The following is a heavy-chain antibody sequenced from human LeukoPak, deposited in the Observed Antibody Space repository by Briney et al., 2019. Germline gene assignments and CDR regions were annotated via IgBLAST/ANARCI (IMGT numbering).Heavy chain of an antibody. D-gene: IGHD6-13*01. Sequence: SETLSLTRTVSGDSVSSGSYYWSWIRQSPGKGLERIGSIYYSGTTHNNPTRKTRVTITVDTSKNQFSLNLSSVTAADTSVYYCARQEAAVLFFQHWGQGTLVTVSS. CDR2: IYYSGTT. CDR1: GDSVSSGSYY. V-gene: IGHV4-39*01. J-gene: IGHJ1*01. CDR3: ARQEAAVLFFQH.